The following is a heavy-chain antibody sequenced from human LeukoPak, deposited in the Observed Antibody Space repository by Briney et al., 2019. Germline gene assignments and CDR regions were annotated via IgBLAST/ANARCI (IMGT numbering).Heavy chain of an antibody. V-gene: IGHV3-23*01. J-gene: IGHJ3*02. CDR1: GFTFRSFD. CDR2: IHVGGAIT. D-gene: IGHD3-22*01. CDR3: AKDVGGITMIVVAGDAFDI. Sequence: GGSLRLSCAASGFTFRSFDVNWVRQAPGKGLEWVSNIHVGGAITYYAGSVKGRFTISRDNSKNTLYLQMNSLRAEDTAVYYCAKDVGGITMIVVAGDAFDIWGQGTMVTVSS.